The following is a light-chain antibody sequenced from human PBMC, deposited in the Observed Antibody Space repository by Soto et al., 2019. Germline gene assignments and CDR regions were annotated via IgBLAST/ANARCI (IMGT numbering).Light chain of an antibody. J-gene: IGKJ1*01. CDR3: QQYNHWSPWT. V-gene: IGKV3-15*01. CDR2: GAS. Sequence: EIVMTQSPATLSVPPGERATLSCRASQTVSSNLAWYHQKPGQAPRLLIYGASTRATGIPARFSGSGSGTAFSLPTSSLQSEDFGVYYCQQYNHWSPWTFGQGTKVEIK. CDR1: QTVSSN.